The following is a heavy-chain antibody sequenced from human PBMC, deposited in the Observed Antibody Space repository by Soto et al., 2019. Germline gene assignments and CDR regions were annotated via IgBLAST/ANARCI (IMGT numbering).Heavy chain of an antibody. CDR3: AKAGYSFFFDY. V-gene: IGHV3-23*01. J-gene: IGHJ4*02. CDR2: ISADDGST. Sequence: EVQLLESGGGLVQSGGSLRLSCKASGFRFSRYVMSWVRQAPGKGLEWVSEISADDGSTYYADSVKGRFTISRDNSKNTVDLQMNSLRADDTAVYYCAKAGYSFFFDYWGQGTLVTVSS. CDR1: GFRFSRYV. D-gene: IGHD5-18*01.